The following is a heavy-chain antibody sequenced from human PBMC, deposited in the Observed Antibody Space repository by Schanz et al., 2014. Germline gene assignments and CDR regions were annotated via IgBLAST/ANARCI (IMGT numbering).Heavy chain of an antibody. D-gene: IGHD1-26*01. Sequence: EVQLVESGGGLVQPGRSLRLSCAASGFTFDDYAMHWVRQAPGKGLEWVSGISWNSGSIGYADSVKGRFTISRDNSKNTLYLQMNSLRAEDTAVYYCARDPSGSYGWFDPWGQGTLVTVSS. CDR3: ARDPSGSYGWFDP. CDR1: GFTFDDYA. V-gene: IGHV3-9*01. J-gene: IGHJ5*02. CDR2: ISWNSGSI.